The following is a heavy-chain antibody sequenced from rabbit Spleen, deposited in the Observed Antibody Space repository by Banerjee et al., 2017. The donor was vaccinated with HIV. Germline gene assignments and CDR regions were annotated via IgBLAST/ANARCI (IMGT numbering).Heavy chain of an antibody. D-gene: IGHD7-1*01. CDR1: GFSFSSSYW. Sequence: QEKLEESGGDLVKPEGSLTLTCTASGFSFSSSYWMCWVRQAPGKGLEWIACVYAGSSGSTYSATWAKGRFTISKTSSTTVTLQMTSLTAADTATYFCARFYAGYGDFGHAAMWGPGTLVTVS. J-gene: IGHJ4*01. CDR3: ARFYAGYGDFGHAAM. V-gene: IGHV1S45*01. CDR2: VYAGSSGST.